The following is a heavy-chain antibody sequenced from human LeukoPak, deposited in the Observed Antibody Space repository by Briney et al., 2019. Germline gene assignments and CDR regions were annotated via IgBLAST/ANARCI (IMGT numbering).Heavy chain of an antibody. D-gene: IGHD1-26*01. CDR2: IIPIFGTA. CDR3: ARDGGLVGGGGYYFDY. J-gene: IGHJ4*02. V-gene: IGHV1-69*05. CDR1: GGTFSSYA. Sequence: GASVKVSCKASGGTFSSYAISWVRQAPGQGLEWMGEIIPIFGTANYAQKFQGRVTITTDESTSTAYMELSSLRSEDTAVYYGARDGGLVGGGGYYFDYWGQGTLVTVSS.